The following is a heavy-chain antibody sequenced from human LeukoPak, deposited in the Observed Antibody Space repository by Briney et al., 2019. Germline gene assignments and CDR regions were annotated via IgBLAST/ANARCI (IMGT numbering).Heavy chain of an antibody. V-gene: IGHV3-30*04. D-gene: IGHD3-10*01. CDR2: ISYDGSNK. CDR1: GFTFSSYA. CDR3: ARARGITMVRGVTYYYGMDV. Sequence: PGGSLRLSCAASGFTFSSYAMHWVRQAPGKGLEWVAVISYDGSNKYYADSVKGRFTISRDNSKNTLYLQMNSLRAEDTAVYYCARARGITMVRGVTYYYGMDVWGQGTTVTVSS. J-gene: IGHJ6*02.